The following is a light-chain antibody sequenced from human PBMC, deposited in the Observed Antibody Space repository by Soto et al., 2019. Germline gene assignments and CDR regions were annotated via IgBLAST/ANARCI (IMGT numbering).Light chain of an antibody. CDR3: SSYGSSNTVV. J-gene: IGLJ3*02. V-gene: IGLV2-14*01. CDR2: DVT. CDR1: SSDIGGYNS. Sequence: QSALTQPASVSGSPGQSITISCTGTSSDIGGYNSVSWYQQHPGKVPKLLIYDVTNRPSGISNRFSGSKSGNTASLTISGLQAEDEADYYCSSYGSSNTVVFGRGTKVTVL.